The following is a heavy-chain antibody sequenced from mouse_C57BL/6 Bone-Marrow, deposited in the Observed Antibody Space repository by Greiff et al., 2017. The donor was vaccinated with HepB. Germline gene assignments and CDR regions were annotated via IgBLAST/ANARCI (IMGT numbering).Heavy chain of an antibody. CDR3: ARREAYDCYSYYFDY. CDR2: ISYDGSN. D-gene: IGHD2-3*01. Sequence: EVQLQESGPGLVKPSQSLSLTCSVTGYSITSGYYWNWIRQFPGNKLEWMGYISYDGSNNYNPSLKNRISITRDTSKNQFFLKLNSVTTEDTATYYCARREAYDCYSYYFDYWGQGTTLTVSS. CDR1: GYSITSGYY. V-gene: IGHV3-6*01. J-gene: IGHJ2*01.